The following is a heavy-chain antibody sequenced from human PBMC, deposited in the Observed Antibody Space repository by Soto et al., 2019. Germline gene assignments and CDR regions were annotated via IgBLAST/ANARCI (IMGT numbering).Heavy chain of an antibody. D-gene: IGHD1-26*01. CDR2: IYYSGST. V-gene: IGHV4-31*03. CDR3: ARAGHSMSWEGANWFDP. Sequence: SETLSLTCTVSGGSISSGGYYWSWIRQHPGKGLEWIGCIYYSGSTYFNPTLKSRLTISVDTSKNQFSLQLSSVTAADTAVYYCARAGHSMSWEGANWFDPWGQGTLVTVSS. J-gene: IGHJ5*02. CDR1: GGSISSGGYY.